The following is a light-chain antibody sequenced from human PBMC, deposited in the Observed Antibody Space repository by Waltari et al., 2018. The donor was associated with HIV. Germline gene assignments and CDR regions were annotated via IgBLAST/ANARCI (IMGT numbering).Light chain of an antibody. V-gene: IGLV2-23*02. CDR3: CSYAGTHTYV. CDR2: EVK. J-gene: IGLJ1*01. CDR1: ISDVRNSDL. Sequence: QSALTQPASVSGSPGQSITISCTGSISDVRNSDLVPWYQQYPGKAPKLIIYEVKKWPSGISDRFSGSKSGTTASLTISGLQADDEADYYCCSYAGTHTYVFGTGTRVTVL.